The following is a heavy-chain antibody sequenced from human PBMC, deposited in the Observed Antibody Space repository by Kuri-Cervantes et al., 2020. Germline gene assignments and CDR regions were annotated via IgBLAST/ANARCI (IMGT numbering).Heavy chain of an antibody. D-gene: IGHD3-10*01. CDR2: INPNSGNT. CDR1: GYTFTGYY. J-gene: IGHJ6*02. CDR3: ARVWFGELGRIGYYYYYGMDV. Sequence: ASVKVSCKASGYTFTGYYMHWVRQAPGQGLEWMGWINPNSGNTGYAQKFQGRVTMTRNTSISTAYMELSSLRSEDTAVYYCARVWFGELGRIGYYYYYGMDVWGQGTTVTVSS. V-gene: IGHV1-8*02.